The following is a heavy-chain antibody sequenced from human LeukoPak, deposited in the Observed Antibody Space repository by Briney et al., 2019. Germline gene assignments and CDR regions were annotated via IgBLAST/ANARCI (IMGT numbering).Heavy chain of an antibody. J-gene: IGHJ3*02. V-gene: IGHV4-34*01. D-gene: IGHD1-26*01. CDR2: INHSGST. CDR1: GGSFSGYY. CDR3: GRIVGATDGAFDI. Sequence: SETLSLTCAVYGGSFSGYYWSWIRQPPGKGLEWIGEINHSGSTNYNPSLKSRVTISVDTSKNQFSLKLSSVTAADTAVYYCGRIVGATDGAFDIWGQGTMVTVSS.